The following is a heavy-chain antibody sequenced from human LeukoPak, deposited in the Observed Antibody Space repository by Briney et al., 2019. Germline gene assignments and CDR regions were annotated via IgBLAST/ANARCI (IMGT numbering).Heavy chain of an antibody. J-gene: IGHJ4*02. V-gene: IGHV4-4*07. CDR3: ARELGD. CDR1: GGSISNYF. CDR2: IYSTGRS. Sequence: SETLSLTCTVSGGSISNYFWSWVRQPAGKGLEWIGRIYSTGRSDYNPSLKSRITMSVDTSKNQFPLKLSSVTAADTAVYYCARELGDWGQGTLVTVSS.